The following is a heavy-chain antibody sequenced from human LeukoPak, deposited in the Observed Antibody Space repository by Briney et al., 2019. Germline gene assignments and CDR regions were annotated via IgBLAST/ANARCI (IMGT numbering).Heavy chain of an antibody. J-gene: IGHJ4*02. CDR3: AKDTAYEFWSGYFDY. CDR2: IRYDGSNK. V-gene: IGHV3-30*02. CDR1: GFTFSSYG. D-gene: IGHD3-3*01. Sequence: PGGSLRLSCAASGFTFSSYGMHWVRQAPGKGLEWVAFIRYDGSNKYYADSVKGRFTISRDNSKNTLYLQMNSLRAEDTAVYYCAKDTAYEFWSGYFDYWGQGTLLTVSS.